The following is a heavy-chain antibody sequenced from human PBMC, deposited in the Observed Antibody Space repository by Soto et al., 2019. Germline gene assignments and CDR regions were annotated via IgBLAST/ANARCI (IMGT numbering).Heavy chain of an antibody. CDR1: GFIFEDYA. Sequence: LRLSCVASGFIFEDYAMNWVRQGPGKGLEWVSGISWNSGTIGYADAVKGRFTISRDNAKNSLHLQMNSLRAEDTALYYCAKDVGSYYYDTSAYHYDYWGRGTQVTV. D-gene: IGHD3-22*01. J-gene: IGHJ4*02. CDR3: AKDVGSYYYDTSAYHYDY. V-gene: IGHV3-9*01. CDR2: ISWNSGTI.